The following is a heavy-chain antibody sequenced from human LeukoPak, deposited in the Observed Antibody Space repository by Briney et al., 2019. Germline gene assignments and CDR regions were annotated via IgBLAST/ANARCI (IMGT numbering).Heavy chain of an antibody. CDR1: GFTFSSYA. CDR2: ISYDGSNK. Sequence: GGSLRLSCVASGFTFSSYAMHWVRQAPGKGLEWVAVISYDGSNKYYADSVKGRFTISRDNSKNTLYLQMNSLRAEDTAVYYCARSAVGVVASDYWGQGTLVTVSS. J-gene: IGHJ4*02. D-gene: IGHD2-15*01. V-gene: IGHV3-30-3*01. CDR3: ARSAVGVVASDY.